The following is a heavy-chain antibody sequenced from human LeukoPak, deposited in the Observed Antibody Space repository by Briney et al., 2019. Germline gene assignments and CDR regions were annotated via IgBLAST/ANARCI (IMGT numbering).Heavy chain of an antibody. J-gene: IGHJ4*02. CDR2: TYFRSQWYN. D-gene: IGHD6-13*01. Sequence: SQTLSLTCAVSGDSVSISSAAWNWIRQSPSRGREWLGRTYFRSQWYNDYAVSVKSRIIINPDTSKNQFSLHLNSVTPEDTAVYYCARGWEPYSSSLDYWGQGTLVTVSS. CDR3: ARGWEPYSSSLDY. V-gene: IGHV6-1*01. CDR1: GDSVSISSAA.